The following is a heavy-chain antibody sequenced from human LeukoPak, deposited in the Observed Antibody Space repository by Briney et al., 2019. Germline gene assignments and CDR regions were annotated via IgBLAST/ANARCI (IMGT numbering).Heavy chain of an antibody. CDR1: GGSISSGSDY. J-gene: IGHJ4*02. CDR3: ARDATMMGNYFNY. Sequence: SETLSLTCTVSGGSISSGSDYWGWIRQPPGKGLEWIGSIYHSGSTYYNPSLKSRVTISVDTSKNQFSLKLSSVTAADTAVYYCARDATMMGNYFNYWGQGTLVTVSS. CDR2: IYHSGST. D-gene: IGHD5-12*01. V-gene: IGHV4-39*07.